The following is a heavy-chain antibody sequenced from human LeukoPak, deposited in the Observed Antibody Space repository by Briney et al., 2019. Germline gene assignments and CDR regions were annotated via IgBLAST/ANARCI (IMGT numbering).Heavy chain of an antibody. CDR3: AKDINYDSSGYTLDY. D-gene: IGHD3-22*01. J-gene: IGHJ4*02. CDR1: GFTFDDYA. CDR2: ISWNSGSI. Sequence: GGSLRLSCAASGFTFDDYAMHWVRQAPGKGLEWVSGISWNSGSIGYADSVKGRFTISRDNAKNSLYLQMNSLRAEVTALYYCAKDINYDSSGYTLDYWGQGTLVTVSS. V-gene: IGHV3-9*01.